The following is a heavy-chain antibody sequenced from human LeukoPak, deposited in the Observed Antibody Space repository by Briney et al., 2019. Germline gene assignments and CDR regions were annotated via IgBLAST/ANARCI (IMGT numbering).Heavy chain of an antibody. CDR1: GFTFTSYS. CDR2: ISGSGGST. J-gene: IGHJ4*02. D-gene: IGHD3-10*02. CDR3: AKQELLCFDY. V-gene: IGHV3-23*01. Sequence: SGGSLRLSCAASGFTFTSYSINWVRQAPGKGLEWVSAISGSGGSTYYADSVKGRFTISRDNSKNTLYLQMNSLRAEDTAVYYCAKQELLCFDYWGQGTLVTVSS.